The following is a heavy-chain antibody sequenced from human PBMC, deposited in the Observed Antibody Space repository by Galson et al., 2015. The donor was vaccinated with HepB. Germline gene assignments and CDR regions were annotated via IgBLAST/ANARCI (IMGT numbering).Heavy chain of an antibody. J-gene: IGHJ6*02. V-gene: IGHV3-7*01. CDR3: ASMKGDFWSGYPIYGMDV. Sequence: SLRLSCAASGFTFSSYWMSWVRQAPGKGLEWVANIKQDGSEKYYVDSVKGRFTISRDNAKNSLYLQMNSLRAEDTAVCYCASMKGDFWSGYPIYGMDVWGQGTTVTVSS. CDR1: GFTFSSYW. D-gene: IGHD3-3*01. CDR2: IKQDGSEK.